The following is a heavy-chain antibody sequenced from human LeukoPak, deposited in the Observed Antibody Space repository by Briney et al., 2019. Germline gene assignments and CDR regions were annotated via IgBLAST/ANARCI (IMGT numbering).Heavy chain of an antibody. CDR1: GFTFSEYW. J-gene: IGHJ3*02. CDR3: ARDCVAPDFWSGYYTSTDAFDI. D-gene: IGHD3-3*01. Sequence: GGSLRLSCAASGFTFSEYWMAWVRQAPGKGLEWVANIKQDGGEKYYVDSVKGRFTISRDNAKNSLYLQMNSLRAEDTAVYYCARDCVAPDFWSGYYTSTDAFDIWGQGTMVTVSS. CDR2: IKQDGGEK. V-gene: IGHV3-7*01.